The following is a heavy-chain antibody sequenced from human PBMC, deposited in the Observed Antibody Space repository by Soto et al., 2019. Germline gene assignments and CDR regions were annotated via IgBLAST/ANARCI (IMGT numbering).Heavy chain of an antibody. CDR3: AREKVGTTFFDN. V-gene: IGHV4-38-2*02. CDR1: GFAISCGYY. J-gene: IGHJ4*02. Sequence: PSETLSLTCSVSGFAISCGYYWSWVRQPPGKGLEWIGSIYPSVSSYHNPSLATRLRLSIDTSKNQFTLNLTSVTAADTALYFCAREKVGTTFFDNWGQGIQVTVSS. D-gene: IGHD1-1*01. CDR2: IYPSVSS.